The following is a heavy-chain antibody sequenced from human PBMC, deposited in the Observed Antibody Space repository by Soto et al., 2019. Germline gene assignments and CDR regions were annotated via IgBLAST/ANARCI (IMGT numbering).Heavy chain of an antibody. J-gene: IGHJ6*02. V-gene: IGHV1-46*01. Sequence: SGYTFTSYYMHWVRQAPGQGLEWMGIINPSGGSTSYAQKFQGRVTMTRDTSTSTVYMELSSLRSEDTAVYYCAREEQLVSDYYYYGMDVWGQGTTVTVSS. CDR2: INPSGGST. CDR1: GYTFTSYY. CDR3: AREEQLVSDYYYYGMDV. D-gene: IGHD6-13*01.